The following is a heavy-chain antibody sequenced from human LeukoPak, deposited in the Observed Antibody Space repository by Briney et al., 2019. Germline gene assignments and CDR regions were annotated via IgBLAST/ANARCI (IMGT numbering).Heavy chain of an antibody. V-gene: IGHV3-21*01. CDR2: ITSSGTYI. CDR1: GFTFNNYN. J-gene: IGHJ6*03. D-gene: IGHD1-26*01. CDR3: ARDPYSGNYGNYYYYYMDV. Sequence: GGSLRLSCAASGFTFNNYNMNWVRQAPGKALEWVTSITSSGTYIFYADSVKGRFTISRDNAKNSLYLQMNSLGPEDTAVYYCARDPYSGNYGNYYYYYMDVWGKGTTVTISS.